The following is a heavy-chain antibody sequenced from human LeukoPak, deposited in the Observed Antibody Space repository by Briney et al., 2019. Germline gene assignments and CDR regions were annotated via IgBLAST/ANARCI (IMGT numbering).Heavy chain of an antibody. V-gene: IGHV3-23*01. CDR2: ISGCGGST. CDR1: GFTFSSYA. D-gene: IGHD5-12*01. Sequence: GGSLRLSCATSGFTFSSYAMSWVRQAPGKGLEWVSAISGCGGSTYYADSVKGRFTISRDNPKNTLYLQMNSLRAEDTAVYYCARDPTGYSGYDYPSGYFDYWGQGTLVTVSS. CDR3: ARDPTGYSGYDYPSGYFDY. J-gene: IGHJ4*02.